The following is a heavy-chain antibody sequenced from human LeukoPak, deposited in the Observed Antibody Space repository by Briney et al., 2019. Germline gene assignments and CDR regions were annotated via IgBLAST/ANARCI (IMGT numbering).Heavy chain of an antibody. CDR1: GGSISSGGYY. D-gene: IGHD5-12*01. CDR2: IYYSGST. CDR3: ASIYSGYDTDWFDP. J-gene: IGHJ5*02. Sequence: PSQTLSLTCTVSGGSISSGGYYWNWIRQHPGKGLEWIGYIYYSGSTYYNPSLKSRVTISVDTSKNQFSLKLSSVTAADTAVYYCASIYSGYDTDWFDPWGQGTLVTVSS. V-gene: IGHV4-31*03.